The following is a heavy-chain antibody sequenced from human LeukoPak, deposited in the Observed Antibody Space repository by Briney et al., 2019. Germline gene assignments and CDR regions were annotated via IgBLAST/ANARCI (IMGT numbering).Heavy chain of an antibody. Sequence: SQTLSLTCAISGDSVSSNSAAWTWIRQSPSRGLEWLGRTYYRSKWYNDYEVSVQSRITINPDTSKNQFSLQLNSVTPEDTAVYYRARRRVTTIANYYYYYIDVWGKGTTVTVSS. CDR1: GDSVSSNSAA. J-gene: IGHJ6*03. CDR2: TYYRSKWYN. D-gene: IGHD4-17*01. CDR3: ARRRVTTIANYYYYYIDV. V-gene: IGHV6-1*01.